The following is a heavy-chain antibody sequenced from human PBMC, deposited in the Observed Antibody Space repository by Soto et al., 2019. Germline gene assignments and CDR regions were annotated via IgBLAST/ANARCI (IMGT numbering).Heavy chain of an antibody. V-gene: IGHV4-59*08. D-gene: IGHD6-13*01. Sequence: SETLSLTCTVSGASVSNYYWSWIRQSTGKGLEWIGYIYHSESANYNPSLKSRATISLDTSKNQLFLKMSSVTAADTAVYYCARAEGSTWFFNWFAPWGQGTVVT. CDR2: IYHSESA. CDR1: GASVSNYY. CDR3: ARAEGSTWFFNWFAP. J-gene: IGHJ5*02.